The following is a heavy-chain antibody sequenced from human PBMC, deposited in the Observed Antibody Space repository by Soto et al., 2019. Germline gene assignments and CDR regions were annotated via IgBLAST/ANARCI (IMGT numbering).Heavy chain of an antibody. V-gene: IGHV4-34*01. CDR2: INHSGST. Sequence: SETLSLTCAVYGGSFSGYYWSWIRQPPGKGLEWIGEINHSGSTNYNPSLKSRVTISVDTSKNQFSLKLSSVTAADTAVYYCARGRRGYYDSSGYFYWGQGTLVTVSS. D-gene: IGHD3-22*01. J-gene: IGHJ4*02. CDR1: GGSFSGYY. CDR3: ARGRRGYYDSSGYFY.